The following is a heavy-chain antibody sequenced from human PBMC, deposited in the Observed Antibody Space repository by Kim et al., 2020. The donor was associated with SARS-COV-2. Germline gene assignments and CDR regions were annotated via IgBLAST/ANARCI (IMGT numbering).Heavy chain of an antibody. CDR1: GFTFSNYG. CDR3: AKDPAPPLITVVTTYFDY. Sequence: GGSLRLSCAASGFTFSNYGMHWVRQAPGKGLEWVAVISYDGSFKFYADSVKGRFTISRDNSKNTLYLQMNSLRAEDTAVYYCAKDPAPPLITVVTTYFDYWGQGALVTVSS. J-gene: IGHJ4*02. D-gene: IGHD4-17*01. CDR2: ISYDGSFK. V-gene: IGHV3-30*18.